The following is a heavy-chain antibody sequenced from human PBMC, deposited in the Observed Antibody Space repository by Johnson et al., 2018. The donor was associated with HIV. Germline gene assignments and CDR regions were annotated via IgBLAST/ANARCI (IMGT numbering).Heavy chain of an antibody. CDR1: GFTFDDYA. D-gene: IGHD7-27*01. CDR3: AKSPNRKLGIGNDALDI. CDR2: ISWNSGSI. V-gene: IGHV3-9*01. Sequence: VQLVESGGGLVQPGRSLRLSCAASGFTFDDYAMHWVRQAPGKGLEWVSGISWNSGSIGYADSVKGRFTISRDNAKNSLYLQMNSLRAEDTALYYCAKSPNRKLGIGNDALDIWGQGTMVTVSS. J-gene: IGHJ3*02.